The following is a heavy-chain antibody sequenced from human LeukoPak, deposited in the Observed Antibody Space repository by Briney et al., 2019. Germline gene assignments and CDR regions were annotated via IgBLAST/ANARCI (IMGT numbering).Heavy chain of an antibody. CDR1: GYTFTSYY. D-gene: IGHD3-9*01. V-gene: IGHV1-46*01. Sequence: ASVKVSCKASGYTFTSYYMHWVRQAPGQGLEWMGIINPSGGSTSCAQKFQGRVTMTRDTSTSTVYMELSSLRSEDTAVYYCARGDILTGYEGYYYYGMDVWGQGTTATVSS. J-gene: IGHJ6*02. CDR2: INPSGGST. CDR3: ARGDILTGYEGYYYYGMDV.